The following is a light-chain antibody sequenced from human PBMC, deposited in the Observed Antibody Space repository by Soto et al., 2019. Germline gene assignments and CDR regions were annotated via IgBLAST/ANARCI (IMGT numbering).Light chain of an antibody. Sequence: EIVLTQSPATLSLSPGERATLSCGASQGVSSYLAWYQQKPGQAPRLLIYDASNRATGIPARFSGSGSGTDFTLTIRSLEPEDFAVYYCQQRSNWPKLTFGGGTKVEIK. V-gene: IGKV3-11*01. CDR1: QGVSSY. CDR2: DAS. J-gene: IGKJ4*01. CDR3: QQRSNWPKLT.